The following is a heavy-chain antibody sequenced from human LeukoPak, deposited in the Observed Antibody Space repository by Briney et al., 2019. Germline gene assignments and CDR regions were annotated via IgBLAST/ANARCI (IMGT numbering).Heavy chain of an antibody. CDR3: ARHKTGTTVFDS. CDR2: IYYTGST. CDR1: GVSINSHS. D-gene: IGHD1-7*01. V-gene: IGHV4-59*08. J-gene: IGHJ4*02. Sequence: KPSETLSLTCTVSGVSINSHSWSWIRQTPGKGLEWIGDIYYTGSTNYNPSLESRLTISVDTSNQFSLKLSSVTAADTAVYYCARHKTGTTVFDSWGQGTLVTVSS.